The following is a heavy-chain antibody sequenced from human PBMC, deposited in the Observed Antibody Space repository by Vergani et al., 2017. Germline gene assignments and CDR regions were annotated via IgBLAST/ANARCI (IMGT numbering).Heavy chain of an antibody. V-gene: IGHV3-33*01. D-gene: IGHD1-14*01. Sequence: QVQLVESGGGVVQPGRSLRLSCAASGFTFSSYGMHLVRQAPGKGLEWVAVIWYDGSNKYYADSVKGRFTISRDNSKNTLYLQMNSLRAEDTAVYYCARDRTYYYMDVWGKGTTVTVSS. CDR3: ARDRTYYYMDV. CDR1: GFTFSSYG. J-gene: IGHJ6*03. CDR2: IWYDGSNK.